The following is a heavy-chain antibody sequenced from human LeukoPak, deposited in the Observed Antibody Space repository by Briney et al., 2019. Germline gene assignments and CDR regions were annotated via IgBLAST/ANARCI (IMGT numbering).Heavy chain of an antibody. CDR3: VRGGWSVDY. D-gene: IGHD6-19*01. V-gene: IGHV3-7*01. Sequence: GGSLRLSCAVSGFSFNTYWMSWVRQAPGKRLEWVANIKQDGSEKHYVDSVKGRFAISRDNAKNSLYLQMNSLRAEDTAVYYCVRGGWSVDYWGQGTLVTVSS. CDR2: IKQDGSEK. CDR1: GFSFNTYW. J-gene: IGHJ4*02.